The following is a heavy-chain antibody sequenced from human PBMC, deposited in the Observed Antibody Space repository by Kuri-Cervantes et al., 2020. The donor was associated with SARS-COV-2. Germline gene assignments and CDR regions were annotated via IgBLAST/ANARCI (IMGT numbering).Heavy chain of an antibody. V-gene: IGHV1-8*02. CDR1: GYSFSSYD. CDR3: ARDVGYGGTSELDITYFDC. CDR2: LNPDTGNT. D-gene: IGHD4-23*01. Sequence: ASVKVSCKASGYSFSSYDINWVRQATGQGLEWMGWLNPDTGNTGNAKKFQGRVTMATDTSINTAYMEVSSLTFEDTAVYFCARDVGYGGTSELDITYFDCWGQGTLVTVSS. J-gene: IGHJ4*02.